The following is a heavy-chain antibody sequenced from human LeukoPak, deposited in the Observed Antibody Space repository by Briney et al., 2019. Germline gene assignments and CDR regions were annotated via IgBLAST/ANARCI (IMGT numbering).Heavy chain of an antibody. V-gene: IGHV5-51*01. CDR3: ARQRGYSGYDSEIDY. CDR2: IYPGDSDT. D-gene: IGHD5-12*01. J-gene: IGHJ4*02. CDR1: GYSFTSYW. Sequence: GEPLKISCKGSGYSFTSYWIGWVRQMPGKGLEWMGIIYPGDSDTRYSLSFQGQVTISADKSISTAYLQWSSLKASDTAMYYCARQRGYSGYDSEIDYWGQGTLVTVSS.